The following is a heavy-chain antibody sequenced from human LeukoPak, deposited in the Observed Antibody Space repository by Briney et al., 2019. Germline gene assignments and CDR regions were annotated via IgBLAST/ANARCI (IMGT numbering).Heavy chain of an antibody. V-gene: IGHV4-59*11. J-gene: IGHJ4*02. CDR1: GGSISSHC. D-gene: IGHD6-6*01. CDR3: ARGAYSRSSPSFDY. CDR2: IYYSGST. Sequence: SETLSLTCTVSGGSISSHCWSWIRQPPGKGLQWIGDIYYSGSTNYNPSLKSRVTISVDTSKNQFSLKLSSVTAADTAVYYCARGAYSRSSPSFDYWGQGTLVTVSS.